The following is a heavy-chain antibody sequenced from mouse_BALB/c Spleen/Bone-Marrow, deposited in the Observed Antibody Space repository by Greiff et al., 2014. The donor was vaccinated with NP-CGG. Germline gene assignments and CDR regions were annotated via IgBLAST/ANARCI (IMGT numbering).Heavy chain of an antibody. Sequence: EVKLVESGGGLVKSGGSLKLSCAASGFTFSNYGMSWVRQTPEKRLEWVATISGGGSYTFYSDSVKGRFTISRDNAENNLYVQLSSLRSEDTAVYYCARHAYYDQTEVSFVYWGQGTLVTVSA. D-gene: IGHD2-4*01. V-gene: IGHV5-9-2*01. CDR3: ARHAYYDQTEVSFVY. CDR1: GFTFSNYG. CDR2: ISGGGSYT. J-gene: IGHJ3*01.